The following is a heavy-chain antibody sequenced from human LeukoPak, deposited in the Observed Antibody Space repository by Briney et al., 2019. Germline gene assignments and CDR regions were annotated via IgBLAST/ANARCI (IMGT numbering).Heavy chain of an antibody. Sequence: PGGSLRLSCAASGFTFSSYIMNWVRQAPGKGLEWVSYISSSSSTIYYADSVKGRFTLSRDNAKNSLYLQMNSLRAEDTAVYYCAGTGRYCTSTSCSNYFHYWGQGTLVTVSS. CDR2: ISSSSSTI. CDR3: AGTGRYCTSTSCSNYFHY. CDR1: GFTFSSYI. V-gene: IGHV3-48*04. J-gene: IGHJ4*02. D-gene: IGHD2-2*01.